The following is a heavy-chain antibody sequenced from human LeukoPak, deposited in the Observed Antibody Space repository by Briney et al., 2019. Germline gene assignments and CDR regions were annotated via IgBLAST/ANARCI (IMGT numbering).Heavy chain of an antibody. Sequence: PSETLSLTCAVYGGSFSGYYWSWIRQPPGKGLEWIGEINHSGSTNYHPSLKSRVTISVDTSKNQFSLKLSSVTAADTAVYYCARDPRVLYYGSLYYFDYWGQGTLVTVSS. CDR1: GGSFSGYY. CDR3: ARDPRVLYYGSLYYFDY. V-gene: IGHV4-34*01. J-gene: IGHJ4*02. CDR2: INHSGST. D-gene: IGHD3-10*01.